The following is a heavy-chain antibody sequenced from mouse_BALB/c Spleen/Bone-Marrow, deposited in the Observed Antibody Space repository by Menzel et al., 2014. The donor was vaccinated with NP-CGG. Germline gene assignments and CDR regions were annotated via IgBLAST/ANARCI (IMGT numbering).Heavy chain of an antibody. V-gene: IGHV5-17*02. Sequence: EVQGVESGGGLVQPGGSRKLSCAASGFTFSSFGMHWVRQAPEKGLEWVAYISNGSSTIYYADTVKGRFTISGDNPKNTLFLQMTSLRSEDTAMYYCARKGAMITHYYAMDYWGQGTSVTVSS. J-gene: IGHJ4*01. CDR2: ISNGSSTI. CDR1: GFTFSSFG. CDR3: ARKGAMITHYYAMDY. D-gene: IGHD2-4*01.